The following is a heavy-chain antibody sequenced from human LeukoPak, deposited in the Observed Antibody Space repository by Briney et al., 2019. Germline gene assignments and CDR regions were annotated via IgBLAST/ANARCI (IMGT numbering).Heavy chain of an antibody. D-gene: IGHD3-9*01. CDR3: ARDFDQGGADYYFAY. CDR2: ISSNGNDQ. V-gene: IGHV3-30-3*01. J-gene: IGHJ4*02. Sequence: GGSLRLSCAASGFTFNRYAIHWVRQAPGKGLEWVTVISSNGNDQHYADSVKGRFTISRDNSKNTVFLQMNSLRIEDTAVYYCARDFDQGGADYYFAYWGQGTLVTVSS. CDR1: GFTFNRYA.